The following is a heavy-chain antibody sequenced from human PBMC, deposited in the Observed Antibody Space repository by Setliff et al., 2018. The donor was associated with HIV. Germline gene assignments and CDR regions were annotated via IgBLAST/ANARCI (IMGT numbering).Heavy chain of an antibody. CDR2: ISTTGST. D-gene: IGHD3-9*01. CDR3: ARGHDNKYYYFYYMDV. V-gene: IGHV4-4*07. Sequence: SETLSLTCTVSGASITSHYWSWIRQPAGKGLEWIGHISTTGSTNYNPSLKSRVIMSVDTSRNQFSLKLSSVTAADTAVYYCARGHDNKYYYFYYMDVWGKGTTVTVSS. J-gene: IGHJ6*03. CDR1: GASITSHY.